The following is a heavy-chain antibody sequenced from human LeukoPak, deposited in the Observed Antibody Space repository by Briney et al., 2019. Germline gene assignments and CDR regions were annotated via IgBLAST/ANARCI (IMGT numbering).Heavy chain of an antibody. V-gene: IGHV3-73*01. CDR3: TRRQTDDSSGYYAY. CDR2: IRSKANSYAT. Sequence: GGSLRLSCAASGFTFSGSAMLWVRQASGQGLEWVGRIRSKANSYATAYAASVKGRFTISRDDSKNTAYLQMNSLKTEDTAVYYCTRRQTDDSSGYYAYWGQGTLVTVSS. CDR1: GFTFSGSA. D-gene: IGHD3-22*01. J-gene: IGHJ4*02.